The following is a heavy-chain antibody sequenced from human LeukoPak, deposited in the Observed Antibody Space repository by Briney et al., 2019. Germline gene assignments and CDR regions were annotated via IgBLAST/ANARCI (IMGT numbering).Heavy chain of an antibody. Sequence: PEASVKVSCKASGYTFTSYAIHWVRQAPGQRLEWMGWINAGNGNTHYSQKFQGRVTVTRDTSASTAYMELSSLRSEDTAVYYCARDQFYGDNPFDYWGQGTLVTVSS. CDR2: INAGNGNT. J-gene: IGHJ4*02. CDR1: GYTFTSYA. D-gene: IGHD4-17*01. CDR3: ARDQFYGDNPFDY. V-gene: IGHV1-3*01.